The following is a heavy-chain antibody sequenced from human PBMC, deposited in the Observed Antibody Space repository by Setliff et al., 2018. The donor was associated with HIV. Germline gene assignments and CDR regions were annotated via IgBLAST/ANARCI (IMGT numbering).Heavy chain of an antibody. CDR3: VRDIKYASGSSYLGPSPGFDY. CDR1: GYTFTNYG. CDR2: INPNSGGT. J-gene: IGHJ4*02. V-gene: IGHV1-2*06. Sequence: ASVKVSCKASGYTFTNYGINWVRQAPGQGLEWMGRINPNSGGTNYAQKFQGRFTMTRDTSISTAYMELSRLRSDDTALYYCVRDIKYASGSSYLGPSPGFDYWGQGTLVTVSS. D-gene: IGHD3-10*01.